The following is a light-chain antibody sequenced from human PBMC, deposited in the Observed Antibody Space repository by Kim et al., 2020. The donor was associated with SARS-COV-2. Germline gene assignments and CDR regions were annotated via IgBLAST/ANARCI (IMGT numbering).Light chain of an antibody. CDR3: QQYGNSPGFT. J-gene: IGKJ3*01. CDR1: QSIRSNV. CDR2: GSS. V-gene: IGKV3-20*01. Sequence: QGERATLACRASQSIRSNVLAWYQQKPGQAPRLLIFGSSTRATGIPDRFSGSGSGTDFTLTINRLEPEDFAVYYCQQYGNSPGFTFGPGTKVDIK.